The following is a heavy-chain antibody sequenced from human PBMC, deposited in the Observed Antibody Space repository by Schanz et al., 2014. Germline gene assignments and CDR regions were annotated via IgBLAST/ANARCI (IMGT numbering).Heavy chain of an antibody. CDR3: VRDAGWAFGDYHGMDV. V-gene: IGHV1-18*01. D-gene: IGHD3-10*01. J-gene: IGHJ6*02. Sequence: QVQLVQSGGEVKKPGASATVSCKASGYTFNNHGISRVRQAPGQGLEWMGWISVYHGHTNYAEKVHGRVTMTTDTSTSTAYMELRSLISDDTAVYYCVRDAGWAFGDYHGMDVWGRGTSVTVSS. CDR1: GYTFNNHG. CDR2: ISVYHGHT.